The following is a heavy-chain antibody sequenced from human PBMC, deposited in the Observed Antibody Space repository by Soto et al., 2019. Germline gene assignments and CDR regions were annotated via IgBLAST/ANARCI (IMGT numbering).Heavy chain of an antibody. J-gene: IGHJ4*02. CDR3: ARDPKRRDGYNFDS. CDR2: ISNGDDAT. Sequence: VGSLRLSCAGSGFIFTDYFMTWIGQAPGKGQEWVSYISNGDDATDYADSLKGRCIASRDNTKKVLLLLMSGLRVDDTAVYYCARDPKRRDGYNFDSWGRGALVTVSS. V-gene: IGHV3-11*01. D-gene: IGHD5-12*01. CDR1: GFIFTDYF.